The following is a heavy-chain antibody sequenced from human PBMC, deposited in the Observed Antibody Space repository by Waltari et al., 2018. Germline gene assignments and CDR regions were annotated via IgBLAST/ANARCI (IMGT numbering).Heavy chain of an antibody. CDR1: GFTFGDHA. CDR3: SRVSASGDGMDV. Sequence: EVQLVESGGGLVQPGRSRRLSCTTSGFTFGDHALSWFRQAPEKGLEWVGFIRSKTYGGTADYAASVRGRFTVSRDDSKSIAYLEMYSLKTEDTAVYYCSRVSASGDGMDVWGQGTTVTVSS. J-gene: IGHJ6*02. V-gene: IGHV3-49*03. CDR2: IRSKTYGGTA. D-gene: IGHD3-16*01.